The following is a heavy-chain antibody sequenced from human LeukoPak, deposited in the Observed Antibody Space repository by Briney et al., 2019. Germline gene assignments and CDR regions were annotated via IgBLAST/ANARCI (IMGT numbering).Heavy chain of an antibody. CDR2: IGSNGGSI. CDR3: ARGDSYGDFDY. V-gene: IGHV3-64*01. Sequence: PGGSLRLSCAASGFTFSHYAMHWVRQAPGKGLEYVSSIGSNGGSIYYGNSVKGRFTISRDNSKKTLYLQMGSLRAEDMAVYYCARGDSYGDFDYWGQGTLVTVSS. CDR1: GFTFSHYA. J-gene: IGHJ4*02. D-gene: IGHD5-18*01.